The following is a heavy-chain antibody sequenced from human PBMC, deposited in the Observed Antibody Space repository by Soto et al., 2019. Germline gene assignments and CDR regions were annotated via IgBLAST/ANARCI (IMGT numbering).Heavy chain of an antibody. Sequence: QVQQVQSGAEVKKPGASVKVSCKASGYTFTSYYMHWVRQAPGQGLEWMGIINPSGGSTSYAQKFQGRVTMTRDTSTSTVYMELSSLRSEDTAVYYCARDWGDYYGSRGFDYWGQGTLVTVSS. CDR1: GYTFTSYY. V-gene: IGHV1-46*01. D-gene: IGHD3-10*01. CDR3: ARDWGDYYGSRGFDY. J-gene: IGHJ4*02. CDR2: INPSGGST.